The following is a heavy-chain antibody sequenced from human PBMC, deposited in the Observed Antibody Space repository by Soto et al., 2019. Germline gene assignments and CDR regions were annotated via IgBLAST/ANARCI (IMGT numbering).Heavy chain of an antibody. J-gene: IGHJ6*02. CDR3: ARASPSPDSQLRFLEWFNSSNDDSYYYGMDV. V-gene: IGHV3-11*01. D-gene: IGHD3-3*01. CDR2: ISSSGSTI. CDR1: GFTFSDYY. Sequence: GGSLRLSCAASGFTFSDYYMSWIRQAPGKGLEWVSYISSSGSTIYYADSVKGRFTISRDNAKNSLYLQMNSLRAEDTAVYYCARASPSPDSQLRFLEWFNSSNDDSYYYGMDVCGQRTTVTVSS.